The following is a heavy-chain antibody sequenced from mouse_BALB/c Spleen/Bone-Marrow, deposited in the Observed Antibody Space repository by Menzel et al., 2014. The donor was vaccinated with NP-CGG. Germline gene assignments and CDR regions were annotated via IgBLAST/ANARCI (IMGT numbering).Heavy chain of an antibody. V-gene: IGHV5-17*02. CDR1: GFTFSSFG. D-gene: IGHD2-4*01. J-gene: IGHJ3*01. CDR2: ISSGSRTI. Sequence: EVHLVESGGGLVQPGGSRKLSCAASGFTFSSFGMHWVRRAPEKGLEWVAYISSGSRTIYYADTVKGRFTISRDNPKNTLFLQMTSLRSEDTAMYYCARNYDFWFGYWGQGTLVTVSA. CDR3: ARNYDFWFGY.